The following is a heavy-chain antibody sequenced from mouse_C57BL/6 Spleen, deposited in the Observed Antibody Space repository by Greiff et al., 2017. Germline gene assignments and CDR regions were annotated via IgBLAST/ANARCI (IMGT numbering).Heavy chain of an antibody. V-gene: IGHV1-69*01. CDR1: GYTFTSYW. CDR3: ARDAAMDY. D-gene: IGHD6-5*01. Sequence: VQLQQPGAELVMPGASVKLSCKASGYTFTSYWMHWVKQRPGQGLEWIGEIDPSDSDTNYNQKFKGKATLTVDKSSSTAYMQLSSLTSEDSAVYYCARDAAMDYWGQGTSVTVSS. CDR2: IDPSDSDT. J-gene: IGHJ4*01.